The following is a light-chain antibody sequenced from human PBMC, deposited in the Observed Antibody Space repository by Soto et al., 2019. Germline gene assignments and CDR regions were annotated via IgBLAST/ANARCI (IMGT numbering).Light chain of an antibody. J-gene: IGKJ1*01. CDR2: DAS. Sequence: EIVLTQAPATLSLSPAERATLSCRASQSVSSYFAWYQQKPGQAPRLLIYDASSRATGIPARFSGSGSGTDFTLTISSLEPEDFAVYYCQQRSDWPLTFGQGTKVDIK. V-gene: IGKV3-11*01. CDR1: QSVSSY. CDR3: QQRSDWPLT.